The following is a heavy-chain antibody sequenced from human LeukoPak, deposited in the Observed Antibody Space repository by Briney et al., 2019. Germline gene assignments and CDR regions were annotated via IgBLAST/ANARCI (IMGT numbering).Heavy chain of an antibody. V-gene: IGHV1-8*01. CDR3: ARGPVSTHGMDV. J-gene: IGHJ6*02. CDR1: GYTFTNYD. Sequence: ASVKVSCKASGYTFTNYDINWVRQATGQGLEWMGWRNPNSGHTGFAQKFQGRLTMTADTSISTAYMELSSLTSDDTAVYYCARGPVSTHGMDVWGQGTTVTVSS. D-gene: IGHD6-13*01. CDR2: RNPNSGHT.